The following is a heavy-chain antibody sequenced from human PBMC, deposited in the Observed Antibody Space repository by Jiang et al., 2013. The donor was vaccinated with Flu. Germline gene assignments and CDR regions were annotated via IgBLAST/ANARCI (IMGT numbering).Heavy chain of an antibody. CDR1: GFVFSYAW. CDR3: AIDKEGRSVWEFRFDY. CDR2: IKSRFDGGTT. J-gene: IGHJ4*02. Sequence: VQLVESGGALVKPGGSLRLSCAASGFVFSYAWMNWVRQAPGKGLEWVGRIKSRFDGGTTDYAAPVKGRFTISRDDSKNTLYLYMDRLQTEDTAVYYCAIDKEGRSVWEFRFDYWGQGTLVTVSS. D-gene: IGHD6-19*01. V-gene: IGHV3-15*07.